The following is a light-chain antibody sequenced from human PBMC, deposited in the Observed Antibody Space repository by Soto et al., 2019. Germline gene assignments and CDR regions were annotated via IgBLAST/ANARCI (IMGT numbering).Light chain of an antibody. V-gene: IGLV2-14*01. J-gene: IGLJ2*01. CDR1: SSYVGGYNY. CDR3: SSYTSSSTVV. CDR2: DVS. Sequence: QSVLTQPASVSGSPGQSITISCTGTSSYVGGYNYVSWYQQHPGKAPKLMIYDVSNRPSGVSNRFSGSKSGNTASLTISGLQAEDEADYYCSSYTSSSTVVFGGGTKVTVL.